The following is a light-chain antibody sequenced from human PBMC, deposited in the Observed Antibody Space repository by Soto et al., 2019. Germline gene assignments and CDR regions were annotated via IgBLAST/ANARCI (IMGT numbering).Light chain of an antibody. Sequence: QSVLTQPASVSGSPGQSITISCTGTSSDVGNYNYVSWYQQRPGKAPTLMIYDVSNRPSGVSNRFFASKSGNTASLTISGLQAEDEADYYCSSYTSTSSLVFGGGTQLTVL. CDR2: DVS. J-gene: IGLJ2*01. V-gene: IGLV2-14*01. CDR3: SSYTSTSSLV. CDR1: SSDVGNYNY.